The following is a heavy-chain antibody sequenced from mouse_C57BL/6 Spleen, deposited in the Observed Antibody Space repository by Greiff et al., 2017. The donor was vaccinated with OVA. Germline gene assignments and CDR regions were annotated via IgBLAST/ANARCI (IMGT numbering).Heavy chain of an antibody. D-gene: IGHD2-3*01. V-gene: IGHV6-3*01. CDR3: TPVYDGYYDAMDY. CDR2: IRLKSDNYAT. J-gene: IGHJ4*01. CDR1: GFTFSNYW. Sequence: DVKLQESGGGLVQPGGSMKLSCVASGFTFSNYWMNWVRQTPEKGLEWVAQIRLKSDNYATNYAESVKGRFTISRDDAKSSVYLQMNNLRAEDTGIYYCTPVYDGYYDAMDYWGQGTSVTVSS.